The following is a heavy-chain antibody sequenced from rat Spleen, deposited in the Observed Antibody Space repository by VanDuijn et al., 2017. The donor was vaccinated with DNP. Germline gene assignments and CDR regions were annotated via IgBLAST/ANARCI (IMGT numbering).Heavy chain of an antibody. CDR2: ISYDGGST. CDR3: ATQGFGTYHVDWFAY. J-gene: IGHJ3*01. CDR1: GFSFSDYY. D-gene: IGHD2-1*01. Sequence: EVQLVESGGGLVQPGGSLKLSCAASGFSFSDYYMAWVRQAPTKGLEWVAYISYDGGSTYYGDSVKGRFTISRDNAKTTLYLQMDSLRPEDTATYYCATQGFGTYHVDWFAYWGQGTLVTVSS. V-gene: IGHV5-20*01.